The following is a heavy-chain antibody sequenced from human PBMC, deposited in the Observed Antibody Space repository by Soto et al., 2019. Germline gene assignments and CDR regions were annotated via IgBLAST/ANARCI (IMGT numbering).Heavy chain of an antibody. J-gene: IGHJ3*02. CDR1: GFIFNNAW. CDR3: THQRGGALEI. D-gene: IGHD2-2*01. CDR2: IKSKTDGGTT. Sequence: EVQLVESGGGLVKPGGSLTLSCAASGFIFNNAWMNWVRQAPGKGLEWVGRIKSKTDGGTTDYAAPVKGRFTISRDDSKNTLYLQMNSLKTGEPAVYYCTHQRGGALEIWGQGTMVTVSS. V-gene: IGHV3-15*07.